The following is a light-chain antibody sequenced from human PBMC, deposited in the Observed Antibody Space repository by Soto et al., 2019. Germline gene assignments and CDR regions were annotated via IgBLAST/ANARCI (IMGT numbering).Light chain of an antibody. Sequence: DIQLSQSPSSLSASLGDSVTITCRASQNMRISLNWYQQKPGGVPNLLIYAASTLRSGVASRFSGRKSGIDFTITITSLQPEDFATYYCQKTYSTPWTFGKGTTVEIK. J-gene: IGKJ1*01. CDR2: AAS. CDR3: QKTYSTPWT. V-gene: IGKV1-39*01. CDR1: QNMRIS.